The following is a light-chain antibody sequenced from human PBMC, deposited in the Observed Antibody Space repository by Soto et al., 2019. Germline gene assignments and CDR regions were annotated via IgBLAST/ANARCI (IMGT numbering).Light chain of an antibody. J-gene: IGKJ4*01. V-gene: IGKV1-33*01. CDR1: QDISNY. Sequence: DIQMSQSPSSLSASVGDRVTITCQASQDISNYLNWYQHKPGKSPKLLIHDASNLETGVPSRLSGSKSGTAFTFTITSLQPEDTATYYCQQYDNLPFSFGGGTKVEIK. CDR3: QQYDNLPFS. CDR2: DAS.